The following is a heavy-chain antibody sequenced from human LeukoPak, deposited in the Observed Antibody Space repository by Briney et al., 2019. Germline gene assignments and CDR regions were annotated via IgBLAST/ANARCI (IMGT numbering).Heavy chain of an antibody. V-gene: IGHV3-30-3*01. J-gene: IGHJ4*02. CDR3: ARPSPPGDGYNPCDY. CDR2: ISYDGSNK. CDR1: GFTFSSYA. Sequence: PGGSLRLSCAASGFTFSSYAMHWVRQAPGKGLEWVAVISYDGSNKYYADSVKGRFTISRDNSKNTVYLQMNSLRTEDTAVYYCARPSPPGDGYNPCDYWGPGALVIVSS. D-gene: IGHD5-24*01.